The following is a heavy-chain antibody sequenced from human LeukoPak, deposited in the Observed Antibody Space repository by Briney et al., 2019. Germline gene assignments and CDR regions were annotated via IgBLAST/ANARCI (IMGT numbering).Heavy chain of an antibody. V-gene: IGHV3-23*01. CDR1: GFTFSSYA. Sequence: GGSLRLSCAASGFTFSSYAMSWVRQAPGKGLEWVSAISGSGGSTYYADSVKGRFTISRDNSKNTLYLQMNSLRAEDTAVYYCASRGVVGSGAFDIWGQGTMVTVSS. J-gene: IGHJ3*02. CDR2: ISGSGGST. D-gene: IGHD1-26*01. CDR3: ASRGVVGSGAFDI.